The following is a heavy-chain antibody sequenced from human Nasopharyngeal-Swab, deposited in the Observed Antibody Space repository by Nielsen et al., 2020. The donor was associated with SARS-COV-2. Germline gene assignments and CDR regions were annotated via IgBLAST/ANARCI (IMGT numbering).Heavy chain of an antibody. J-gene: IGHJ2*01. Sequence: GESLKISCAASGFTFSSYSMNWVRQAPGKGLEWVSSISSSSSYIYYADSVKGRFTISRDNAKNSLYLQMNSLRAEDTAVYYCARDLLWLVPHWYFDLWGRGTLVTVSS. CDR1: GFTFSSYS. D-gene: IGHD6-19*01. CDR2: ISSSSSYI. CDR3: ARDLLWLVPHWYFDL. V-gene: IGHV3-21*01.